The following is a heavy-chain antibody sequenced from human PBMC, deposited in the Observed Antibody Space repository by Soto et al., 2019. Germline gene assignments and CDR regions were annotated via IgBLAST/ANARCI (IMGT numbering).Heavy chain of an antibody. Sequence: EVHLLESGENLVQPGGSLRLSCAASGFIFSNYPMSWARQAPGKGLEWVSGVTASGGDTYYADSVKGRFTISRDNSRNTLSLQMNSLRAEDTAVYFCAKGQSGSYCTSLEYWGQGTLVTVSS. CDR1: GFIFSNYP. J-gene: IGHJ4*02. D-gene: IGHD3-10*01. CDR3: AKGQSGSYCTSLEY. V-gene: IGHV3-23*01. CDR2: VTASGGDT.